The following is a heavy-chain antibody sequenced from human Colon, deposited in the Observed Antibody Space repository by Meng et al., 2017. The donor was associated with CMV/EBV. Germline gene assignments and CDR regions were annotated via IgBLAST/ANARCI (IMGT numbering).Heavy chain of an antibody. CDR3: ARVGEFSGAMVRGGADY. CDR1: SIGSGGYY. Sequence: SIGSGGYYWNWIRQQPGKGLEWIGYIYDSGSTYYNPSLKSRISISLDTSQNQFSLKLTSVTAADTAVYYCARVGEFSGAMVRGGADYWGQGTLVTVSS. V-gene: IGHV4-31*02. D-gene: IGHD3-10*01. J-gene: IGHJ4*02. CDR2: IYDSGST.